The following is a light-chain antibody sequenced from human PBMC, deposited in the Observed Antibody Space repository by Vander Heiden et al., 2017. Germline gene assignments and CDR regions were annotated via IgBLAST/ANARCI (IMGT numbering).Light chain of an antibody. CDR3: QQYYTTPYT. V-gene: IGKV4-1*01. CDR2: WAS. J-gene: IGKJ2*01. Sequence: IVMTQSPDPLAVSLGERATINCKSSQSVLYSTNNNNYLAWYQQKPGQPPNLLIYWASTRVSGVPDRFSGSGSGTVFTLTISSLQAEDVAVYYCQQYYTTPYTFGQGTKLEIK. CDR1: QSVLYSTNNNNY.